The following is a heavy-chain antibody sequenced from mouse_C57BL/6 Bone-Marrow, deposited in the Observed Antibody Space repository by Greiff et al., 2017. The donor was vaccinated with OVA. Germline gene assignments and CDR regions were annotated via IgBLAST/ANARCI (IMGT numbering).Heavy chain of an antibody. CDR3: ARVCYGRWLWYFDV. Sequence: EVKLMESEGGLVQPGSSMKLSCTASGFTFSDYYMAWVRQVPEKGLEWVANINYDGSSTYYLDSLKSRFIISRDNAKNILYLQMSSLKSEDTATYSCARVCYGRWLWYFDVWGTGTTVTVSS. CDR2: INYDGSST. J-gene: IGHJ1*03. V-gene: IGHV5-16*01. CDR1: GFTFSDYY. D-gene: IGHD1-1*01.